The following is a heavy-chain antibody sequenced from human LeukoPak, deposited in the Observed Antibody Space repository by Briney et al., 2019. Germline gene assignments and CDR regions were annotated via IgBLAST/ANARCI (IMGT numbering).Heavy chain of an antibody. CDR1: GFTFSSYG. J-gene: IGHJ4*02. D-gene: IGHD4-17*01. CDR3: ARDSHDYGFALDY. V-gene: IGHV3-7*01. Sequence: QTGGSLRLSCAASGFTFSSYGMSWVRQAPGKGLEWVANIKQDESEKYYVDSVKGRFTISRDNAKNSLYLQMNSLRAEDTAVYYCARDSHDYGFALDYWGQGTLVTVSS. CDR2: IKQDESEK.